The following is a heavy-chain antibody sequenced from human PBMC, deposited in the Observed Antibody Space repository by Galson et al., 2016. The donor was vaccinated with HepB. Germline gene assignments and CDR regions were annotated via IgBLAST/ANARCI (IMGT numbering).Heavy chain of an antibody. V-gene: IGHV3-53*01. CDR3: ARDHRETDYGAFYYYGMDV. CDR1: GFTVSTNY. D-gene: IGHD4-17*01. Sequence: SLRLSCAASGFTVSTNYMSWVRQAPGKGLEWVSVIYSDGYTDYADSVKGRFTISRDNSKNTLYLQMNSLRVEDTAVYYCARDHRETDYGAFYYYGMDVWGQGTTVTVSS. J-gene: IGHJ6*02. CDR2: IYSDGYT.